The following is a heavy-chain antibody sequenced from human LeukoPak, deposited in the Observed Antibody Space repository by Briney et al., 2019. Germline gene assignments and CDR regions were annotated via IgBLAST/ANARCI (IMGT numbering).Heavy chain of an antibody. D-gene: IGHD3-22*01. CDR3: ARAVHYYDSSGYSYYFDY. Sequence: PSETLSLTCAVSGGSISSGGYSWSWIRQPPGQGLEWIGYIYHSGSTYYNPSLKSRVTISVDRSKNQFSLKLSSVTAADTAVYYCARAVHYYDSSGYSYYFDYWGQGTLVTVSS. CDR2: IYHSGST. V-gene: IGHV4-30-2*01. CDR1: GGSISSGGYS. J-gene: IGHJ4*02.